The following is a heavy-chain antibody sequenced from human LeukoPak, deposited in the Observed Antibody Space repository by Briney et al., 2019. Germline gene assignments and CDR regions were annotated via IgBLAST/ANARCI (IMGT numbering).Heavy chain of an antibody. J-gene: IGHJ4*02. CDR1: GYTFTSYY. V-gene: IGHV1-46*01. CDR3: ARGVHPYYYDSSGYSY. Sequence: ASVKVSCKASGYTFTSYYMHWVRQAPGQGLEWMGIINPSGGSTSYAQKFQGRVTMTRDMSTSTVYMELSSLRSEDTAVYYCARGVHPYYYDSSGYSYWGQGTLVTVSS. D-gene: IGHD3-22*01. CDR2: INPSGGST.